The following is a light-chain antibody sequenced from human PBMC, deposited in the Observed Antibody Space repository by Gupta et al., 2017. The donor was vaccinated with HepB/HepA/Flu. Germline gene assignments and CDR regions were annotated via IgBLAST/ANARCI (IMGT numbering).Light chain of an antibody. V-gene: IGLV1-40*01. CDR1: SSNIGAGYD. J-gene: IGLJ2*01. CDR2: GNS. Sequence: QSVLTQPPSVSGAPGPRVTLSCTGRSSNIGAGYDVHWYQQLPGTAPKLLIYGNSNRPSGVPDRFSGSKSGTSASLAITGLQAGDEADYYCQSYDSSLSGPVVFGGGTKLTVL. CDR3: QSYDSSLSGPVV.